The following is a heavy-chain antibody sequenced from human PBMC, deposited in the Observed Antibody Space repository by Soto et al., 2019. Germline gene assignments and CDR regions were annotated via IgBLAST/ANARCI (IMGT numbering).Heavy chain of an antibody. J-gene: IGHJ5*02. CDR1: GYTFTSYG. D-gene: IGHD3-3*01. CDR3: ARAYTYYDFWSGYYTTAGSGNWFDP. CDR2: ISAYNGNT. Sequence: ASVKVSCKASGYTFTSYGISWVRQAPGQGLEWMGWISAYNGNTNYAQKLQGRVTMTTDTSTSTAYMELRSLRSDDTAVYYCARAYTYYDFWSGYYTTAGSGNWFDPWGQGTLVTVSS. V-gene: IGHV1-18*01.